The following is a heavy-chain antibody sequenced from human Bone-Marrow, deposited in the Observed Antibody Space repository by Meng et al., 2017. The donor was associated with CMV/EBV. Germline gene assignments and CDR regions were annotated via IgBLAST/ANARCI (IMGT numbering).Heavy chain of an antibody. J-gene: IGHJ4*02. CDR2: ITPIFGTT. Sequence: CKDSGGTLSAYTIIWVRQATGQGLELMGGITPIFGTTNYAQKFQGRVKIIADEFTTTVSMELSSLRSEDTAVYYCAREGRAARQFDFWGQGTLVTVSS. CDR1: GGTLSAYT. D-gene: IGHD6-13*01. CDR3: AREGRAARQFDF. V-gene: IGHV1-69*01.